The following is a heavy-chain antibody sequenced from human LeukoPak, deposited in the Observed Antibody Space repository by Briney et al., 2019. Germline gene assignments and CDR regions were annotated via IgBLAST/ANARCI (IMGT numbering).Heavy chain of an antibody. CDR2: ISGGGGST. V-gene: IGHV3-23*01. J-gene: IGHJ5*02. D-gene: IGHD3-22*01. Sequence: GGSLRLSCAASGFSFSSYALSWVRQAPGKGLEWVSVISGGGGSTYYADSVKGRFTISRDNSKNTLYLQMNSLRAEDTAVYYCAKDDRYYYDSSGYYQTWGQGTLVTVSS. CDR1: GFSFSSYA. CDR3: AKDDRYYYDSSGYYQT.